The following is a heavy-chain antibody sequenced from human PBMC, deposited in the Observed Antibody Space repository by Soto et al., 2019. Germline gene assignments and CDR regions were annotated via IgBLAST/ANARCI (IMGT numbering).Heavy chain of an antibody. D-gene: IGHD3-22*01. V-gene: IGHV4-38-2*01. J-gene: IGHJ5*02. Sequence: SETLSLTCAVSGYSISSGYYWGWLRQPPGKGLEWIGNIYHGGRTYYNPSLNSRVTLSIDMTNNHVSLILNSVTAADTAVYYCARVGPWVPYYYDSSPYTFENWFDPWGQGTLVTVSS. CDR2: IYHGGRT. CDR3: ARVGPWVPYYYDSSPYTFENWFDP. CDR1: GYSISSGYY.